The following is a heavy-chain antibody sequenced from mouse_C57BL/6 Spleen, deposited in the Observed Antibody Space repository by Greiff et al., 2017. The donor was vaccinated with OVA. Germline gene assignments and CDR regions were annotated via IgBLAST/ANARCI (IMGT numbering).Heavy chain of an antibody. J-gene: IGHJ1*03. D-gene: IGHD1-1*01. Sequence: QVQLKESGAELVRPGSSVKLSCKASGYTFTSYWMDWVKQRPGQGLEWIGNIYPSDSETHYNQKFKDKATLTVDKSSSTAYMQLSSLTSEDSAVYYCARDYYGSSYGGWYFDVWGTGTTVTVSS. V-gene: IGHV1-61*01. CDR2: IYPSDSET. CDR3: ARDYYGSSYGGWYFDV. CDR1: GYTFTSYW.